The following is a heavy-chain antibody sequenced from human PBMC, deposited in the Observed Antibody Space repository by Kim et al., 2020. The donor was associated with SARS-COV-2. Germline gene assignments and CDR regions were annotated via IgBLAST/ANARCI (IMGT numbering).Heavy chain of an antibody. J-gene: IGHJ3*02. CDR2: INYSGGT. CDR1: GGSISNSY. Sequence: SESLSLTCTVSGGSISNSYWTWIRQAPGKGLEWIAYINYSGGTRYNPSLKSRVTISVDTPKNQISLKLSSVTAADTAVYYCARIGGSGSWDAFVIWGQGT. CDR3: ARIGGSGSWDAFVI. D-gene: IGHD3-10*01. V-gene: IGHV4-59*08.